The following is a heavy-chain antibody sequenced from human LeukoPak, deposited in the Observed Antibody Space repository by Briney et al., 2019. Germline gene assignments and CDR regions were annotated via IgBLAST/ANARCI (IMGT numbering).Heavy chain of an antibody. V-gene: IGHV3-23*01. CDR1: GFTFSNYA. D-gene: IGHD6-19*01. CDR3: AKPVTGPNPFDY. J-gene: IGHJ4*02. Sequence: QPGGSLRLSCAASGFTFSNYAMSWVRQAPGKGLECVSIISGSGTITYHADSVKGRFTISRDNSKNTLYLQMNSLRAEDTAIYYCAKPVTGPNPFDYWGRGTLVTVSS. CDR2: ISGSGTIT.